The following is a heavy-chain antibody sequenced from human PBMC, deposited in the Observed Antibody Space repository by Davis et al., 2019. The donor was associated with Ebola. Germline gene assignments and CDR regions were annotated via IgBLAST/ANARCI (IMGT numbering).Heavy chain of an antibody. V-gene: IGHV3-23*01. CDR2: ISASGDRT. Sequence: GESLKISCAASGFTFYNYAITWVRQAPGKGLEWVSSISASGDRTYYADSVKGRFTISRDNSKNTLYLQMNSLRAEDTAVYYCAKDRRIQLWLQAYYYYYGMDVWGQGTTVTVSS. J-gene: IGHJ6*02. D-gene: IGHD5-18*01. CDR3: AKDRRIQLWLQAYYYYYGMDV. CDR1: GFTFYNYA.